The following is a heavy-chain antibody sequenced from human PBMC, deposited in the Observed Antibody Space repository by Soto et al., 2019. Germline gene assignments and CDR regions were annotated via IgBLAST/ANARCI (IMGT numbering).Heavy chain of an antibody. V-gene: IGHV3-33*01. CDR2: IWYDGSNK. CDR3: VREDGLVGSNSAFDQ. Sequence: QVQLVESGGGVVQPGRSLRLSCAASGFTFSNYGMHWVRQAPGKGLEWVAVIWYDGSNKYYGDSVKGRFTISRDNSKNTLYLQMNSLRGEDMAVYYCVREDGLVGSNSAFDQWGQGTLVIVSS. J-gene: IGHJ4*02. D-gene: IGHD7-27*01. CDR1: GFTFSNYG.